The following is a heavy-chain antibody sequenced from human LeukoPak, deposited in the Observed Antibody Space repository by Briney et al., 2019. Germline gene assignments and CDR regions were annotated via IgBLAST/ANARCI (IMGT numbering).Heavy chain of an antibody. CDR1: GGSISGYY. CDR2: IYSSGST. D-gene: IGHD6-19*01. Sequence: SETLSLTCTVSGGSISGYYWTWIRQPPGKGLEWIGYIYSSGSTNYNPSLGSRVTISVDTSKNQYSLKLSSVTAADTAVYYCAKTVRQWLANDAFAIWGQGTMVTVSS. CDR3: AKTVRQWLANDAFAI. J-gene: IGHJ3*02. V-gene: IGHV4-59*01.